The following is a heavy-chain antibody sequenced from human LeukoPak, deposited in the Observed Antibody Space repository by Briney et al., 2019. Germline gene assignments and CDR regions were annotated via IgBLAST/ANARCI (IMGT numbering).Heavy chain of an antibody. CDR2: IYYSGST. V-gene: IGHV4-39*01. Sequence: PWETLSLTCTVSGGSISSSSYYWGWIRKPPGKGLEWIGSIYYSGSTYYNPSLKSRVTISVDTSKNQFSLKLSSVTAADTAVYYCARHEQAAVYDAFDIWGQGTMVTVSS. CDR3: ARHEQAAVYDAFDI. CDR1: GGSISSSSYY. D-gene: IGHD6-13*01. J-gene: IGHJ3*02.